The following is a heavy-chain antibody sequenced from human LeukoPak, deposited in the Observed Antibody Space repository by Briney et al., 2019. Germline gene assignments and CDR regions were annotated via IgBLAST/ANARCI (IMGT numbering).Heavy chain of an antibody. J-gene: IGHJ5*02. Sequence: GGSLRLSCAASGFTVSSNYMSWVRQAPGKGLEWVSVIYSGGSTYYADSVKGRFTISRDNSKNTLYLQMNSLRAEDSAVYYCASGGGYYDSSGYPYNWFDPWGQGTLVTVSS. D-gene: IGHD3-22*01. CDR3: ASGGGYYDSSGYPYNWFDP. CDR2: IYSGGST. CDR1: GFTVSSNY. V-gene: IGHV3-53*01.